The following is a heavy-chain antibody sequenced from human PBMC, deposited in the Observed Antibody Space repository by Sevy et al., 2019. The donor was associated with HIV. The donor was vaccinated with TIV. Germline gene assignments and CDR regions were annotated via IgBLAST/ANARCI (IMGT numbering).Heavy chain of an antibody. CDR1: GGSFSGYY. Sequence: SETLSLTCAVYGGSFSGYYWSWIRQPPGKGLEWIGEINHSGSTNYNPSLKSRVTISVDTSKNQFSLKLSSVTAADMAVYYCARGRGYSYGHSGYYYGMDVWGQGTTVTVSS. CDR2: INHSGST. V-gene: IGHV4-34*01. J-gene: IGHJ6*02. CDR3: ARGRGYSYGHSGYYYGMDV. D-gene: IGHD5-18*01.